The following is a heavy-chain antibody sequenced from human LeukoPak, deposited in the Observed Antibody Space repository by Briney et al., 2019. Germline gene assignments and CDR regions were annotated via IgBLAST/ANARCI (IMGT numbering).Heavy chain of an antibody. Sequence: PSETLSLTCTVSGGSISSSNYYWGWIRQPPEKGLEWIGTIYYSGSSYYNPSLKSRLTISVDTSKNQFSLKLSFVTTADTAVYYCARLLGSAYPTDYWGQGTLVTVSS. CDR1: GGSISSSNYY. V-gene: IGHV4-39*01. CDR2: IYYSGSS. CDR3: ARLLGSAYPTDY. D-gene: IGHD3-3*01. J-gene: IGHJ4*02.